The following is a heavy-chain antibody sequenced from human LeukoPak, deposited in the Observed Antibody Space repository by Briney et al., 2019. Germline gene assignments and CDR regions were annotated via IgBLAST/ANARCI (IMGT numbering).Heavy chain of an antibody. D-gene: IGHD1-26*01. J-gene: IGHJ3*02. CDR2: IIPIFGTA. CDR1: GGTFSSYA. CDR3: ARVGRSGSSHAFDI. V-gene: IGHV1-69*05. Sequence: ASVKVSCKASGGTFSSYAISWVRQAPGQGLEWMGRIIPIFGTANYAQKFQGRVTITTDESTSTAYMELSRLRSDDTAVYYCARVGRSGSSHAFDIWGQGTMVTVSS.